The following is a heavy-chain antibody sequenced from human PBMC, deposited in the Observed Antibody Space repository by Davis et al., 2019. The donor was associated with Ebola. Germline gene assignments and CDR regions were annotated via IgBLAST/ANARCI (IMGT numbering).Heavy chain of an antibody. V-gene: IGHV3-73*01. CDR3: TLASGYVDY. D-gene: IGHD1-26*01. Sequence: GESLKISCAASGFTFSSYWMSWVRQASGKGLEWVGRIRSKANSYATAYAASVKGRFTISRDDSKNTAYLQMNSLKTEDTAVYYCTLASGYVDYWGQGTLVTVSS. CDR1: GFTFSSYW. CDR2: IRSKANSYAT. J-gene: IGHJ4*02.